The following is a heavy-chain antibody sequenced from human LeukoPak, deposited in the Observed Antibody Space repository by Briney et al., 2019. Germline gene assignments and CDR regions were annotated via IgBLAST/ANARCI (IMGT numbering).Heavy chain of an antibody. CDR1: GFTFSSYW. D-gene: IGHD6-19*01. CDR2: IKQDGSEK. V-gene: IGHV3-7*01. J-gene: IGHJ4*02. Sequence: TGGSLRLSCAASGFTFSSYWMSWVRQAPGKGLEWVANIKQDGSEKYYVDSVKGRFTISRDNAKNSLYLQMNSLRAEDTAVYYCASGTSDWYFDYWGQGTLVTVSS. CDR3: ASGTSDWYFDY.